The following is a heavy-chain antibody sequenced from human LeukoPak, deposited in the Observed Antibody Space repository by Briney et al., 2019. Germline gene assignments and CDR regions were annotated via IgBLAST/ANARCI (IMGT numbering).Heavy chain of an antibody. Sequence: ASVKVSCKPFGYTFTTYYIHWVRQAPGLGLEWMGVIIPSDGRTDYAQKFQGTVAMTRDTSTSTVYMELSSLSSEDTAVYYCARDSKSTADAFDIWGQGTMVTVSS. V-gene: IGHV1-46*01. CDR3: ARDSKSTADAFDI. CDR1: GYTFTTYY. D-gene: IGHD5/OR15-5a*01. J-gene: IGHJ3*02. CDR2: IIPSDGRT.